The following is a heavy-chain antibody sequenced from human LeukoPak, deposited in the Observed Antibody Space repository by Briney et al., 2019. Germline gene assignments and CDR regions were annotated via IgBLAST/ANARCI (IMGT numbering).Heavy chain of an antibody. CDR2: ISYDGSNK. CDR1: GFTFSSYG. CDR3: AKASTANSDAFDI. Sequence: PGGSLRLSCAASGFTFSSYGMHWVRQAPGKGLEWVAVISYDGSNKYYADSVKGRFTISRDNSRNTLYLQMNSLRAEDTAVYYCAKASTANSDAFDIWGQGTMVTVSS. V-gene: IGHV3-30*18. J-gene: IGHJ3*02. D-gene: IGHD4/OR15-4a*01.